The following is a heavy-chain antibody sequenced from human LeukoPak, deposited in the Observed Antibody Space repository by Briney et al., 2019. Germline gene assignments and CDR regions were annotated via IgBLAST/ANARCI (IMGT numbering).Heavy chain of an antibody. CDR2: SDPEDGET. D-gene: IGHD3-22*01. CDR3: ATDIDSSGYYYFDY. V-gene: IGHV1-24*01. Sequence: ASVKVSCKVSGYTLTELSMHRVRQAPGKGLEWMGGSDPEDGETIYAQKFQGRVTMTEDTSTDTAYMELSSLRSEDTAVYYCATDIDSSGYYYFDYWGQGTLATVSS. J-gene: IGHJ4*02. CDR1: GYTLTELS.